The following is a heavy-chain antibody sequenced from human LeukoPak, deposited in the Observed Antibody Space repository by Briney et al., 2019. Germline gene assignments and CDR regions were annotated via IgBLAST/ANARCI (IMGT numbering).Heavy chain of an antibody. CDR3: ARYPPDCKTTDCRPGDWFDP. D-gene: IGHD2/OR15-2a*01. J-gene: IGHJ5*02. CDR2: INPTSGAT. CDR1: GYTFTGYY. Sequence: CKTXGYTFTGYYMHWVRQAPGQGLEGMGWINPTSGATNYAQKFQGRVTMTRDTSISTAYMALSRLRSDHTAVYYCARYPPDCKTTDCRPGDWFDPWGQGTLVTVSP. V-gene: IGHV1-2*02.